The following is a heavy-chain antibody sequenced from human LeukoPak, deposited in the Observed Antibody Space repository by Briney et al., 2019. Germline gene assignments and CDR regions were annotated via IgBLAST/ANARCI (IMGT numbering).Heavy chain of an antibody. V-gene: IGHV3-33*01. Sequence: GGSLRLSCAASGFTFSSYGMHWVRQAPGKGLEWVALIWYDGSNKYYADSVKGRLTISRDNSKNTLYLQTNSLRAEDTAVYYCAREGPRGNSQFDYWGQGTLVTVSS. CDR1: GFTFSSYG. D-gene: IGHD2/OR15-2a*01. J-gene: IGHJ4*02. CDR2: IWYDGSNK. CDR3: AREGPRGNSQFDY.